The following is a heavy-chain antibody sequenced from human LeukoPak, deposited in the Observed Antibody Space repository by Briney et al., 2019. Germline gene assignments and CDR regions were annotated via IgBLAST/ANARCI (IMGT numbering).Heavy chain of an antibody. J-gene: IGHJ4*02. CDR1: GFTFSSYS. CDR3: ARDWGSGWYFDY. D-gene: IGHD6-19*01. V-gene: IGHV3-23*01. CDR2: ISSRGGST. Sequence: GGSLRLSCAASGFTFSSYSMNWVRQAPGKGLEWVSVISSRGGSTYYADSVKGRFTISRDNSKNTLYLQMNSLKVEDTAVYYCARDWGSGWYFDYWGQGTLVTVSS.